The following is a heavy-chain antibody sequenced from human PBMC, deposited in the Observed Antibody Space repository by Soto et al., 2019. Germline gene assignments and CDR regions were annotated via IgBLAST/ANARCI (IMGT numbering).Heavy chain of an antibody. CDR3: ARVGSSSTSRVYYYYYYMDV. D-gene: IGHD6-6*01. V-gene: IGHV3-7*01. Sequence: GGSLRLSCAASGFTFSSYWMSWVRQAPGKGLKWVANIKQDGSEKYYVDSVKGRFTISRDNAKNSLYLKMYSLRAEDTAVYYCARVGSSSTSRVYYYYYYMDVWGKGT. CDR1: GFTFSSYW. CDR2: IKQDGSEK. J-gene: IGHJ6*03.